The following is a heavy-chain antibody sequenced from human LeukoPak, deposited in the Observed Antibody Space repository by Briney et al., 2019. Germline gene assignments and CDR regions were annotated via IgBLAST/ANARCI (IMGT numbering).Heavy chain of an antibody. CDR1: GDSDSSNSAT. D-gene: IGHD6-19*01. CDR3: ARGWEYSSGWYYFDY. V-gene: IGHV6-1*01. J-gene: IGHJ4*02. Sequence: SQTLSFTCAISGDSDSSNSATWNWIRQSPSRGLEWLGRTYYMSKWYNDYAVSVKSQITINPDTSKNQFSLQLNSVTPEDTAVYYCARGWEYSSGWYYFDYWGQGTLVTVSS. CDR2: TYYMSKWYN.